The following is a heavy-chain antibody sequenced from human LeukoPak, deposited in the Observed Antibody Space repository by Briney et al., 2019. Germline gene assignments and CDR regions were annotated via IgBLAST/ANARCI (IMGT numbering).Heavy chain of an antibody. Sequence: GGPLRLSCAASGFTFSSYWMSWVRQAPGKGLEWVANIKQDGSEKYYVDSVKGRFTISRDNAKNSLYLQMNSLRAEDTAVYYCASPRYYYDSSGFDYWGQGTLVTVSS. CDR3: ASPRYYYDSSGFDY. CDR2: IKQDGSEK. J-gene: IGHJ4*02. D-gene: IGHD3-22*01. V-gene: IGHV3-7*01. CDR1: GFTFSSYW.